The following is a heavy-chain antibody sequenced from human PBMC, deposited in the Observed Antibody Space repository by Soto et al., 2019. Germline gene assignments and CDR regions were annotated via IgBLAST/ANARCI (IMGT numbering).Heavy chain of an antibody. J-gene: IGHJ6*02. D-gene: IGHD3-10*01. Sequence: QVQLVQSGAEVKKPGSSVKVSCKASGGTFSSYAISWVRQAPGQGLEWMGGIIPIFGTANYAQKFQGRVTITADESTSTAYMGLSSLRSEDTAVYYCAHPPPFGSGSYYNGGYYGMDVWGQGTTVTVSS. CDR2: IIPIFGTA. CDR3: AHPPPFGSGSYYNGGYYGMDV. V-gene: IGHV1-69*01. CDR1: GGTFSSYA.